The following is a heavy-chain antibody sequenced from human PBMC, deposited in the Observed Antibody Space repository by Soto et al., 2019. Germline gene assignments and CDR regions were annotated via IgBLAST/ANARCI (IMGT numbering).Heavy chain of an antibody. J-gene: IGHJ4*02. Sequence: GSLRLSCVASGFTFDSYAMNWIRQAPGKGLEWVGRARNKVNNYIISYAASLKGRFIISRDDSKNSLYLQMNSLKTEDTAVYFCARLMGTSFDLWGRGTLVTVSS. V-gene: IGHV3-72*01. CDR3: ARLMGTSFDL. CDR1: GFTFDSYA. CDR2: ARNKVNNYII. D-gene: IGHD2-8*01.